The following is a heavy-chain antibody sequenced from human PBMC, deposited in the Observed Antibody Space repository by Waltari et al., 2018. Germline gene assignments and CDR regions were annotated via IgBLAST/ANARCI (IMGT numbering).Heavy chain of an antibody. D-gene: IGHD5-12*01. J-gene: IGHJ4*02. CDR2: IIPILGIA. Sequence: QVQLVQSGAEVKKPGSSVKVSCKASGGHFSSYAISWVRHAPGQGLEWMGGIIPILGIANYAQKFQGRVTITADESTSTAYMELSSLRSEDTAVYYCARKVDPGYNFDYWGQGTLVTVSS. V-gene: IGHV1-69*04. CDR1: GGHFSSYA. CDR3: ARKVDPGYNFDY.